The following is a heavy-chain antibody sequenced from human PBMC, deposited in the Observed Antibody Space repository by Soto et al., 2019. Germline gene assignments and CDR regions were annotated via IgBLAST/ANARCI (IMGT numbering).Heavy chain of an antibody. V-gene: IGHV4-39*01. CDR3: ARPARQDTVAGNY. J-gene: IGHJ4*02. CDR2: IYYTGIT. CDR1: GGSISSSSYY. D-gene: IGHD6-19*01. Sequence: LSLTCTVSGGSISSSSYYWGWIRQPPGKGLEWIGSIYYTGITHYNPSLKSRATISIDTPKNQFSLNLNSVTATDTAVYYCARPARQDTVAGNYWGQGTLVTVSS.